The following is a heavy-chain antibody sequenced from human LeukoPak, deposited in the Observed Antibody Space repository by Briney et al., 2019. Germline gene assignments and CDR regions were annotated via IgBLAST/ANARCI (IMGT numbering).Heavy chain of an antibody. CDR1: GYTFNRYG. D-gene: IGHD3-16*01. Sequence: GASVKVSCKASGYTFNRYGISWVRQAPGQGLELLGWISPYNGNTQYVQSLQGGFTMTTETSRSTAYMELRNLRIDDTAVYYCARDDSVTAGGWFDPWGQGTLVTVSS. CDR3: ARDDSVTAGGWFDP. V-gene: IGHV1-18*01. CDR2: ISPYNGNT. J-gene: IGHJ5*02.